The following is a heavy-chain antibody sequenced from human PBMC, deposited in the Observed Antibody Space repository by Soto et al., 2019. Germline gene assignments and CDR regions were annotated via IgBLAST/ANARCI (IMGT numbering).Heavy chain of an antibody. Sequence: GGRRISKTPGKGLEWVAITSYDGTKKNYADSGKGRFTSSRDNSNNTLYLQMNSLRGADTAVYFCAKEHYEYVWGNYRSPLDYWGQRSPVP. D-gene: IGHD3-16*02. J-gene: IGHJ4*02. V-gene: IGHV3-30*18. CDR1: G. CDR2: TSYDGTKK. CDR3: AKEHYEYVWGNYRSPLDY.